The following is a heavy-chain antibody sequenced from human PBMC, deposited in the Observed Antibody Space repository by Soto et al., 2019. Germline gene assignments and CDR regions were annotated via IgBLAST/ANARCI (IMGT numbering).Heavy chain of an antibody. J-gene: IGHJ6*02. CDR2: IFDSGAST. Sequence: GGSLRLSCAASGFTFSSCAMGWVRQAPGKGLEWVSDIFDSGASTYYADSVKGRFTISRDNSKSTLYLQMNSLRAEDTALYYCAKGRSYYYYYGVDVWGQGTTVTVSS. CDR3: AKGRSYYYYYGVDV. CDR1: GFTFSSCA. V-gene: IGHV3-23*01.